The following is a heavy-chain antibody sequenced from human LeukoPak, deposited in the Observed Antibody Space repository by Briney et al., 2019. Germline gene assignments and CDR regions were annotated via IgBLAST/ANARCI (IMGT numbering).Heavy chain of an antibody. D-gene: IGHD3-22*01. CDR3: ARGYYDSSGYHPFDY. CDR1: GVTFSRYW. Sequence: PGGALRLSCVASGVTFSRYWMSWVRQAPGKGLEWVSNIKEDGSEKYYVDSVKGRFTISRDNAKNSLYLQMNSLRAEDTAVYYCARGYYDSSGYHPFDYWGQGTLVTVSS. CDR2: IKEDGSEK. V-gene: IGHV3-7*04. J-gene: IGHJ4*02.